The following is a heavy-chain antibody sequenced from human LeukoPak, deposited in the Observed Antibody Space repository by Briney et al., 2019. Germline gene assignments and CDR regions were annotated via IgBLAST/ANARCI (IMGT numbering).Heavy chain of an antibody. CDR1: SGSISSSSYY. V-gene: IGHV4-39*07. Sequence: SETLSLTCTVSSGSISSSSYYWGWIRQPPGTGLEWIGSIYHSGSTYYNPSLKSRVTISVDTSKNQFSLKLSSVTAADTAVYYCARGVARSSKFHFSYYFDYWGQGTLVTVSS. D-gene: IGHD6-6*01. CDR2: IYHSGST. J-gene: IGHJ4*02. CDR3: ARGVARSSKFHFSYYFDY.